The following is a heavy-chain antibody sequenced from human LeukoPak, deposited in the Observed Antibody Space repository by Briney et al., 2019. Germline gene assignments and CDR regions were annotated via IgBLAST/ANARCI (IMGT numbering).Heavy chain of an antibody. CDR3: ATGFVRSRALYAFDI. CDR2: FDPEDGET. Sequence: ASVKVSCKVSGYTLTELSMHWVRQAPGKGLEWMGGFDPEDGETIYAQKFQGRVTMTEDTSTDTAYMELSSLRSEDTAVYYRATGFVRSRALYAFDIWGQGTMVTVSS. V-gene: IGHV1-24*01. D-gene: IGHD3-10*02. CDR1: GYTLTELS. J-gene: IGHJ3*02.